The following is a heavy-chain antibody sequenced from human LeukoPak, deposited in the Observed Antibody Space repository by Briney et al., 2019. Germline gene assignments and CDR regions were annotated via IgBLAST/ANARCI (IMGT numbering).Heavy chain of an antibody. V-gene: IGHV4-38-2*01. CDR2: IYHSGRT. D-gene: IGHD3-3*01. CDR3: ARHVNTDYDFWSGYPSYYFDY. CDR1: GYSISSGYY. Sequence: SETLSLTCAVSGYSISSGYYWGWIRQPPGKGLEWIGSIYHSGRTYYNPSLKSRVTISVDTSKNQFSLKLSSVTAADTAVYYCARHVNTDYDFWSGYPSYYFDYWGQGTLVTVSS. J-gene: IGHJ4*02.